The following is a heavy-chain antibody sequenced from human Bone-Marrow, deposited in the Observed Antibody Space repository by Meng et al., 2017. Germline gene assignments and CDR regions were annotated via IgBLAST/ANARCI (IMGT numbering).Heavy chain of an antibody. V-gene: IGHV1-2*06. Sequence: QVQRLQYGAEVEEPVASVTVSCNPSGFNFPDYYKHWVRRAPGQGLEWMGRINPKSGDTHYAQKFQARVTMTGDTSISTAYMELSGLRSDDTAMYYCARDEDISAAGKLFGDYWGQGTLVTVSS. J-gene: IGHJ4*02. CDR3: ARDEDISAAGKLFGDY. CDR2: INPKSGDT. D-gene: IGHD6-13*01. CDR1: GFNFPDYY.